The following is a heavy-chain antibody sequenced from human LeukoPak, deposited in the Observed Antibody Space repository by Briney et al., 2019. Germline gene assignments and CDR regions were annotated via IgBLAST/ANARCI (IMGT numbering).Heavy chain of an antibody. D-gene: IGHD3-3*01. J-gene: IGHJ6*02. V-gene: IGHV3-64*02. CDR3: ARGLRAYYYYGMDV. CDR1: GFTFSNYA. Sequence: PGGSLRLSCVASGFTFSNYAMHWVRQAPGEGLEYVSAISSNGGSTYYADSVKGRFTISRDNSKNTLFLQMGSLRVEDMAVYYCARGLRAYYYYGMDVWGQGTTVTVSS. CDR2: ISSNGGST.